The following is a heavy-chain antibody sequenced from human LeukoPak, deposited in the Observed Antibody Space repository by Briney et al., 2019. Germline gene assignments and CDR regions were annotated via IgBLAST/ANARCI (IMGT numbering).Heavy chain of an antibody. CDR3: AKDRAQTRLPYYGMDV. CDR2: IYSGGST. Sequence: GGSLRLSCAASGFSVSSNYMNWVRQAPGKGLEWVSVIYSGGSTYYADFVKGRFSISRDNSKNTLYLQMNSLRAEDTAVYYCAKDRAQTRLPYYGMDVWGQGTTVTVSS. CDR1: GFSVSSNY. J-gene: IGHJ6*02. V-gene: IGHV3-66*01.